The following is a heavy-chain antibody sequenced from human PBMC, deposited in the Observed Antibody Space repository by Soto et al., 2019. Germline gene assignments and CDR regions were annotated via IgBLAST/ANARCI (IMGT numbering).Heavy chain of an antibody. Sequence: QVPLVQSGAEVKNPGSSVKVSCKASGGTFSTFSISWVRQAPGQGLEWLGRIIPFLGVTTYAQKFKGRVAISADTSTTTAYMELTNLRSDDTAVYFCAIGSAPDVDYWGQGTRVTVSS. CDR3: AIGSAPDVDY. CDR2: IIPFLGVT. J-gene: IGHJ4*02. CDR1: GGTFSTFS. D-gene: IGHD3-10*01. V-gene: IGHV1-69*02.